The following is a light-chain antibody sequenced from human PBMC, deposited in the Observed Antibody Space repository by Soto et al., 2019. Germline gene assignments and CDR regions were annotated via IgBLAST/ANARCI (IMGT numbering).Light chain of an antibody. CDR2: YNS. J-gene: IGLJ2*01. CDR1: NIGSKS. V-gene: IGLV3-21*04. CDR3: QVWDSSSYVV. Sequence: SYELTQPPSVSVAPGETARITCGGNNIGSKSVHWYQHKPGQAPVLVIYYNSDRPSGIPERFSGSNSGNTATLTISRVEAGGEADYYCQVWDSSSYVVFGGGTKLTVL.